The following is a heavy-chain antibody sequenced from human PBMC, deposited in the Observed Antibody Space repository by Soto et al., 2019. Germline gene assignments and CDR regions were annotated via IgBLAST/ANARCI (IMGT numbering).Heavy chain of an antibody. CDR3: ATELGENPASPFDA. CDR2: IIPLFGTA. Sequence: QVQLVQSGADVKKPGSSVKVSGQASGVTFSSETLGWVRQAPGQGLEWVGGIIPLFGTASYAQKFQGRVTITAEESTSTVYMELSSLRSDDTAVYFCATELGENPASPFDAWGQGTLVTVSS. CDR1: GVTFSSET. J-gene: IGHJ4*02. V-gene: IGHV1-69*01. D-gene: IGHD3-10*01.